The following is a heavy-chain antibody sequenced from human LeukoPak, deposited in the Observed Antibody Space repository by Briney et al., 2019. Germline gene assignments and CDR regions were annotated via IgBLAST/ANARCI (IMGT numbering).Heavy chain of an antibody. CDR3: AREDYYDSSGYYFPYYYYYYMDV. CDR2: ISSSSSYI. CDR1: GFTFSSYA. D-gene: IGHD3-22*01. V-gene: IGHV3-21*01. Sequence: GGSLRLSCAASGFTFSSYAMSWVRQAPGKGLEWVSSISSSSSYIYYADSVKGRFTISRDNAKNSLYLQMNSLRAEDTAVYYCAREDYYDSSGYYFPYYYYYYMDVWGKGTTVTISS. J-gene: IGHJ6*03.